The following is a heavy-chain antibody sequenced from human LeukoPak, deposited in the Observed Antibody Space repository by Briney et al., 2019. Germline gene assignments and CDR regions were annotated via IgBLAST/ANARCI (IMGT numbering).Heavy chain of an antibody. CDR2: ISGDGGST. D-gene: IGHD1-26*01. Sequence: GGSLRLSCAASGFTFDDYAMHWVRQGPGKGLEWVSLISGDGGSTYYADSVKGRFTFSRDNSKNSVYLQMNSLGPDDTAFYYCAQPAPGSYYEGPFDHWGQGTLVTVSS. V-gene: IGHV3-43*02. CDR1: GFTFDDYA. J-gene: IGHJ4*02. CDR3: AQPAPGSYYEGPFDH.